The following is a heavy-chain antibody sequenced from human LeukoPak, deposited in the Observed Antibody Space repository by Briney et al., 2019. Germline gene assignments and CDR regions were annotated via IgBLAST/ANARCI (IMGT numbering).Heavy chain of an antibody. V-gene: IGHV3-23*01. CDR2: ISGSGGST. Sequence: GGSLRLSCAASGFTFSSYAMSWVRQAPGKGLEWVSAISGSGGSTYYADSVKGRFTISRDNSKNTLYLQMNSLRAEDTAVYYCATGFSGGWGAFEYWGQGTLVTVSS. CDR1: GFTFSSYA. J-gene: IGHJ4*02. CDR3: ATGFSGGWGAFEY. D-gene: IGHD6-19*01.